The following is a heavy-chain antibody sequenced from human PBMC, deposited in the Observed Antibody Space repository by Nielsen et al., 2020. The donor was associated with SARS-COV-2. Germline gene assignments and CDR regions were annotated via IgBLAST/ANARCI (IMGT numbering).Heavy chain of an antibody. D-gene: IGHD6-13*01. J-gene: IGHJ5*02. CDR1: GYTFTSYG. CDR2: ISAYNGNT. Sequence: ALVKVSCKASGYTFTSYGISWVRQAPGQGLEWMGWISAYNGNTNYAQKLQGRVTMTTDTSTSTAYMEPRSLRSDDTAVYYCAREGGIAAHNWFDPWGQGTLVTVSS. CDR3: AREGGIAAHNWFDP. V-gene: IGHV1-18*04.